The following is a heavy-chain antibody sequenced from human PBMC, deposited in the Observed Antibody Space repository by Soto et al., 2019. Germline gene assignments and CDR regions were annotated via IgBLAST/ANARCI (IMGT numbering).Heavy chain of an antibody. CDR3: ARSGVATNNYYYGMDV. D-gene: IGHD3-10*01. CDR1: GFTFSDYS. Sequence: QVQLVESGGGLVKPGGSLRLSCAASGFTFSDYSMSWIRQAPGKGLEWVSYISSSSSYTNYADSVKGRFTISRDNAKNSLYLQMNSLRAEDTAVYYCARSGVATNNYYYGMDVWGQGTTVTVSS. CDR2: ISSSSSYT. J-gene: IGHJ6*02. V-gene: IGHV3-11*06.